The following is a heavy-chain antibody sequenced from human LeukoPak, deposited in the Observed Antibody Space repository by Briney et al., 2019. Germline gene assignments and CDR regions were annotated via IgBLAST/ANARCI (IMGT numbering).Heavy chain of an antibody. D-gene: IGHD5-24*01. CDR2: VHYSLSS. CDR3: ACYKIVERNFDF. CDR1: GASINGYY. J-gene: IGHJ4*02. Sequence: TSSETLSLTCTVSGASINGYYWSWIRQPPGKGLEWIGNVHYSLSSNYSPSLESRVTISMDTSQRQFSLKLTSVTAADTAVYYCACYKIVERNFDFWGQGMLVTVSS. V-gene: IGHV4-59*01.